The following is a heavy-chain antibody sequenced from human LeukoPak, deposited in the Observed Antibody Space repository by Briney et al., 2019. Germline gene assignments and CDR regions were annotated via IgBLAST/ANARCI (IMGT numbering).Heavy chain of an antibody. V-gene: IGHV3-23*01. CDR2: ISGSGGST. Sequence: GGSLRLSCAASGFTYNTYAMSWVRQAPGAGLEWASSISGSGGSTYYTDSVKGRFTISRDNSKNTLYLQMNSLRGEDTAVYYCAKLQQVYTDSLMDVWGQGTTVTVSS. CDR1: GFTYNTYA. D-gene: IGHD5/OR15-5a*01. CDR3: AKLQQVYTDSLMDV. J-gene: IGHJ6*02.